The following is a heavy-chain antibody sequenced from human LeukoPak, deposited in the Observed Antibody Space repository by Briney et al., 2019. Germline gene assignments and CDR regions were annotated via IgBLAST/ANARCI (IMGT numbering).Heavy chain of an antibody. Sequence: SVKVSCKASGGTFSSYAISWVRQAPGQGLEWMGGIIPIFGTANYAQKFQGRVTITADESTSTAYMELSSLRSEDTAVYYCARTQQLVLRSPLDPWGQGTLVTVSS. J-gene: IGHJ5*02. CDR2: IIPIFGTA. CDR3: ARTQQLVLRSPLDP. CDR1: GGTFSSYA. D-gene: IGHD6-13*01. V-gene: IGHV1-69*13.